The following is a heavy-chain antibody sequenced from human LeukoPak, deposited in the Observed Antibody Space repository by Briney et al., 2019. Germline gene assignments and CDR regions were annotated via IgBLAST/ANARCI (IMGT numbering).Heavy chain of an antibody. CDR2: IYHDGRT. CDR3: ARAVPDYYDTSDKFDY. V-gene: IGHV4-59*01. D-gene: IGHD3-22*01. Sequence: SETLSLTCTVSGGSISSYYWSWIRQPPGKGLEWIGTIYHDGRTYFNPSLKSRVTISLDTSKNQFSLKLSSVTAADTAVYYCARAVPDYYDTSDKFDYWGQGTLVTVSS. J-gene: IGHJ4*02. CDR1: GGSISSYY.